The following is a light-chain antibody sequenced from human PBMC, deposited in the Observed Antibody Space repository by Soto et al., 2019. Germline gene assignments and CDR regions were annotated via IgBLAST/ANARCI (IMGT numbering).Light chain of an antibody. V-gene: IGKV3-11*01. Sequence: EIVLTKSPATLSLSPGERATLSCRASQSVSSYLAWYQQKPGQAPRLLIYDASNRATGIPARFSGSGSGTEFTLTISSLQSEDYAVYFCQQRSIWPPWTFGQGTKVDIK. CDR1: QSVSSY. CDR3: QQRSIWPPWT. J-gene: IGKJ1*01. CDR2: DAS.